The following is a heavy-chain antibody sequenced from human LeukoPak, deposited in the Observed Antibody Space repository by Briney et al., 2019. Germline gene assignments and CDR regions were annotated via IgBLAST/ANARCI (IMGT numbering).Heavy chain of an antibody. CDR1: GFTFSSYG. D-gene: IGHD3-3*01. CDR3: AKESRGDYDFWSGCIYYFDY. V-gene: IGHV3-30*18. Sequence: GGSLRLSCAASGFTFSSYGMHWVRQAPGKGLEWVAVISYDGSNKYYADSVKGRFTISRDNSKNTLYLQMNSLRAEDTAVYYCAKESRGDYDFWSGCIYYFDYWGQGTLVTVSS. J-gene: IGHJ4*02. CDR2: ISYDGSNK.